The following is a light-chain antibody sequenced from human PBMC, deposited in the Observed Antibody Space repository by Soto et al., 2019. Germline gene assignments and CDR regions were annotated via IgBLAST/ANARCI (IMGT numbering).Light chain of an antibody. CDR2: DVT. Sequence: QSALTQPRSVSGSPGQSVTISCTGTSSDVGGYNSVSWYQQHPGKAPKLIIYDVTKRPSGVPDRFSGSKSGNTASLTISGLQAEDEADYHCCSYAGTYIFRVFGTGTKVTVL. CDR1: SSDVGGYNS. V-gene: IGLV2-11*01. CDR3: CSYAGTYIFRV. J-gene: IGLJ1*01.